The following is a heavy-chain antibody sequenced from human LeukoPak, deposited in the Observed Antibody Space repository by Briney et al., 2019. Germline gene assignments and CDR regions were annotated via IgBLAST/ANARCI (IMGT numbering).Heavy chain of an antibody. J-gene: IGHJ3*02. CDR1: GGSFSGYY. V-gene: IGHV4-34*01. Sequence: SETLSLTCAVYGGSFSGYYWSWIRQPPGKGLEWIGEINHSGSTNYNPSLKSRVTISVDTSKNQFSLKLSSVTAADTAVYYCAREWNYYAFEIWGQGTMVSVSS. CDR2: INHSGST. CDR3: AREWNYYAFEI. D-gene: IGHD1-7*01.